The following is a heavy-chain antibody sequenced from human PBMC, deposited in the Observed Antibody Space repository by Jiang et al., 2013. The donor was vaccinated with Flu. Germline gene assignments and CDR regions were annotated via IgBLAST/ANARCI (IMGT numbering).Heavy chain of an antibody. D-gene: IGHD6-19*01. V-gene: IGHV4-4*02. CDR2: IYHSGNT. J-gene: IGHJ3*01. CDR1: GGSIRSNNW. Sequence: VQLVESGPGQVKPSGTLSLTCNVSGGSIRSNNWWTWVRQPPGKGLEWIGEIYHSGNTNDNPFLKSRVTLSVDKSNNQLSLKLRSVTAADTAVYFCARGVGSASAAF. CDR3: ARGVGSASAAF.